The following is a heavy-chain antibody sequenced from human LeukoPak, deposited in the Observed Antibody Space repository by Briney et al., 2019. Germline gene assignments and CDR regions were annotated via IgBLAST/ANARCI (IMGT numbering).Heavy chain of an antibody. CDR2: ISYDGSNN. Sequence: PGRSLRLSCVASEFTFSSYGMHWVRQAPGKGLEWAASISYDGSNNYYADSVKGRFTISRDNSKNTLYLQMNSLNTEDTAVYYCAKAAPDSGDYGMDVWGQGTTVTVSS. CDR3: AKAAPDSGDYGMDV. V-gene: IGHV3-30*18. CDR1: EFTFSSYG. J-gene: IGHJ6*02. D-gene: IGHD4-17*01.